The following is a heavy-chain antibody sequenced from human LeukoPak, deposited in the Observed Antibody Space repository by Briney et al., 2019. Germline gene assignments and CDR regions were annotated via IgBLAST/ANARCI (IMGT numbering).Heavy chain of an antibody. D-gene: IGHD1-26*01. CDR2: IYTSGST. CDR3: ARDSGSLDAFDI. J-gene: IGHJ3*02. V-gene: IGHV4-61*02. CDR1: GGSISSGSYY. Sequence: PSQTLSLTCTVSGGSISSGSYYRSWIRQPAGKGLEWIGRIYTSGSTNYNPSLKSRVTISVDTSKNQFSLKLSSVTAADTAVYYCARDSGSLDAFDIWGQGTMVTVSS.